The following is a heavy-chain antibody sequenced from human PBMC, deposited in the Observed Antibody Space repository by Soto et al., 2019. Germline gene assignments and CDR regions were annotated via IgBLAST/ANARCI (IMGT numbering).Heavy chain of an antibody. V-gene: IGHV3-33*01. CDR2: IWYDGSNK. D-gene: IGHD3-10*01. J-gene: IGHJ6*02. Sequence: QVQLVESGGGVVQPGRSLRLSCAASGFTFSSYGMHWVRQAPGKGLEWVAVIWYDGSNKYYADSVKGRFTISRDNSKNTLYLQMNSLRAEDTAVYYCARELWFGELLDYGMDVWGQGTTVTVSS. CDR3: ARELWFGELLDYGMDV. CDR1: GFTFSSYG.